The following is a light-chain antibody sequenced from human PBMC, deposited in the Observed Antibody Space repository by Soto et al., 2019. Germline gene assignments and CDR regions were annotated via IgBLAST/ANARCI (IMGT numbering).Light chain of an antibody. V-gene: IGLV2-14*01. CDR3: SSYTNSNTLV. CDR1: SSDVGGYNY. J-gene: IGLJ1*01. CDR2: DVS. Sequence: QSVLTQPASVSGSPGQSITFSCTGTSSDVGGYNYVSWYQQYPGKAPKLMIYDVSNRPSGVSNRFSGSKSGNTASLTISGLQAEDEADYYCSSYTNSNTLVFGSGTKLTVL.